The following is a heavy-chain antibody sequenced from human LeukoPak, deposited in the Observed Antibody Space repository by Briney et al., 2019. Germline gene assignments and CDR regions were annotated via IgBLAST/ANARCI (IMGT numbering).Heavy chain of an antibody. CDR1: GYTFTGYY. CDR3: ARDGADSSGWDLDY. J-gene: IGHJ4*02. V-gene: IGHV1-2*02. CDR2: INPNSGGT. D-gene: IGHD6-19*01. Sequence: ASVKVSCKASGYTFTGYYMHWVRQAPGQGLEWMGWINPNSGGTNYAQKFQGRVTMTRDTSISTAYMELRSLRSDDTAVYYCARDGADSSGWDLDYWGQGTLVTVSS.